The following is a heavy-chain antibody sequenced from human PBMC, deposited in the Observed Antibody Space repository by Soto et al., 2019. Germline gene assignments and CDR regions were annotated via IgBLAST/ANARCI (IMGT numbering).Heavy chain of an antibody. CDR3: AADPYYYDSSGYYAGY. CDR2: IVVGSGNT. J-gene: IGHJ4*02. V-gene: IGHV1-58*01. D-gene: IGHD3-22*01. Sequence: SVKVSCKSSGFTFTSSAVQWVRQARGQRLEWIGWIVVGSGNTNYAQKFQERVTITRDMSTSTAYMELSSLRSEDTAVYYCAADPYYYDSSGYYAGYWGQGTLVTVSS. CDR1: GFTFTSSA.